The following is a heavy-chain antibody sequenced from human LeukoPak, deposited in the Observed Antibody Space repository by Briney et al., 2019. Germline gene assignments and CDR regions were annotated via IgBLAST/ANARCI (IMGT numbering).Heavy chain of an antibody. CDR1: DGSISDSSYY. J-gene: IGHJ3*02. CDR2: IYYSGST. V-gene: IGHV4-39*01. Sequence: SETLSLTCTVSDGSISDSSYYWGWIRQPPGKGLEWIGSIYYSGSTYYNPSLKSRVTISVDTSKNQFSLKLSSVTAADTAVYYCARHLGNYYGSANDAFDIWGQGTMVTVSS. D-gene: IGHD3-10*01. CDR3: ARHLGNYYGSANDAFDI.